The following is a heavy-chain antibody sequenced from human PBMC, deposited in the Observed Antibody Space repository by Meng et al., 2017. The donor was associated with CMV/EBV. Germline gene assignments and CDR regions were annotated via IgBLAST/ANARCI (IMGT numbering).Heavy chain of an antibody. Sequence: GESLKISCAASGFTFSSYWMHWVRQAPGKGLVWVSRINSDGSSTSYADSVKDRFTISRDNAKNTLYLQMNSLRAEDTAVYYCASNYDLNYYYYYGMDVWGQGTTVTVSS. CDR3: ASNYDLNYYYYYGMDV. CDR1: GFTFSSYW. CDR2: INSDGSST. D-gene: IGHD3-3*01. J-gene: IGHJ6*02. V-gene: IGHV3-74*01.